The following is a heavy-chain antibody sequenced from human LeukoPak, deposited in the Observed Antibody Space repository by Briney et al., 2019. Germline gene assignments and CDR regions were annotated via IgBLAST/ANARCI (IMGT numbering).Heavy chain of an antibody. CDR1: AYSFTDYY. D-gene: IGHD3-22*01. Sequence: ALVKVSCKASAYSFTDYYIHWVRQAPGQGLEWVGRFNPNSGGTDYAQKFQGRVTTTSDTSISTAYMELSRLRTDDTAVYYCARSSPTYYFDSSGYYYGADSGQGTLV. CDR2: FNPNSGGT. J-gene: IGHJ4*02. V-gene: IGHV1-2*06. CDR3: ARSSPTYYFDSSGYYYGAD.